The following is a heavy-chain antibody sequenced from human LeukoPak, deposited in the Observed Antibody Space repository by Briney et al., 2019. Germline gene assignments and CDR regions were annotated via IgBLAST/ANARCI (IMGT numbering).Heavy chain of an antibody. J-gene: IGHJ3*02. CDR1: GFTFDDYG. V-gene: IGHV3-20*04. D-gene: IGHD1-26*01. CDR3: ARASSLSQRAFDI. Sequence: GGSLRLSCAASGFTFDDYGMSWVRQAPEKGLEWVSNINWNGGSTGYADSVRGRFTISRDNAKNSLYLQMNSPRAEDTALYYCARASSLSQRAFDIWGQGAMVTVSS. CDR2: INWNGGST.